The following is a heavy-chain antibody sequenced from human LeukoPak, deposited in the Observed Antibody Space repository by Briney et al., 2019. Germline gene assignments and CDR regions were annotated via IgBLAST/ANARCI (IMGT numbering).Heavy chain of an antibody. V-gene: IGHV3-30-3*01. D-gene: IGHD2-15*01. Sequence: PGGSLRLSCAASGFTFSSYAIHWVRQAPGKGLEWVAVISYDGSNKYYADSVKGRFTISRDNSKNTLYLQMNSLRAEDTAVYYCAREVDSGAFDIWGQGTMVTVSS. CDR1: GFTFSSYA. J-gene: IGHJ3*02. CDR3: AREVDSGAFDI. CDR2: ISYDGSNK.